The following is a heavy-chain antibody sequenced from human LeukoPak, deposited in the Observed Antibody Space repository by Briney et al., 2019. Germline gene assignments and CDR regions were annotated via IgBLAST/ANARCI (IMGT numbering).Heavy chain of an antibody. CDR3: AKESAAAALNWLDP. CDR1: GFTFGDYA. Sequence: GRSLRLSCAASGFTFGDYAMSWVRQAPGKGLEWVSGIVGSVGSTYYADSVKGRFTISRDDSKNTLFLQMNSLRAEDTGVYYCAKESAAAALNWLDPWGQGTLVTVSS. J-gene: IGHJ5*02. V-gene: IGHV3-23*01. D-gene: IGHD6-25*01. CDR2: IVGSVGST.